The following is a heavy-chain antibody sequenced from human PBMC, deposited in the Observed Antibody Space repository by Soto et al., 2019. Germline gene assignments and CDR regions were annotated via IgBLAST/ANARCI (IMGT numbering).Heavy chain of an antibody. CDR3: ATSQKGYNWNYFDH. J-gene: IGHJ4*02. V-gene: IGHV4-34*12. CDR2: VFYTGFT. CDR1: GGSFSGYY. Sequence: SETLSLTCAVYGGSFSGYYWSWTRQSPGKGPEWIGSVFYTGFTSYNPSLESRVSVSVDTSKNQFSLKVSGVSAADTAVYYCATSQKGYNWNYFDHWGQGALVTVSS. D-gene: IGHD1-20*01.